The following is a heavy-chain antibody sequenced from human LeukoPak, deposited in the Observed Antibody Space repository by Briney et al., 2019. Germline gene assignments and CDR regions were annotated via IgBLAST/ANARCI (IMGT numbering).Heavy chain of an antibody. J-gene: IGHJ4*02. D-gene: IGHD3-10*01. CDR3: ARGPFGSGSFLDY. Sequence: ASVKVSCKASGYIFSSNDINWVRRAAGQGLEWMGWMNPNSGDTGYTQKFQGRVAMTRSTSITTAYMELSSLGSEDTAVYYCARGPFGSGSFLDYWGQGTLVTVSS. CDR2: MNPNSGDT. CDR1: GYIFSSND. V-gene: IGHV1-8*01.